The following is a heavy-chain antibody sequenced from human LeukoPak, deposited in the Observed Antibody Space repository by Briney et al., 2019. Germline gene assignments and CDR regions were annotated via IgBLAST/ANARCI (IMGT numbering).Heavy chain of an antibody. CDR1: GYTFTDYY. J-gene: IGHJ4*02. V-gene: IGHV1-69-2*01. Sequence: ASVKVSCKVSGYTFTDYYMHWVPQAPGKGLEWMRLVDPEDGEAIYAEKFQGRVTIIADTSTDTAYMELSSLRSEDTAVYYCVTYPESGSHEAGDYWGQGTLVTVSS. CDR3: VTYPESGSHEAGDY. CDR2: VDPEDGEA. D-gene: IGHD1-26*01.